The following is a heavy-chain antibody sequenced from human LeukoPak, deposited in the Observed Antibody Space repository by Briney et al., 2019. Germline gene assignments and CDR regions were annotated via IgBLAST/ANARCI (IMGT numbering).Heavy chain of an antibody. V-gene: IGHV3-74*01. Sequence: GGSLRLSCVASGLTFSSYWMYWLRQAPGKGPVWVSRINSDGSSTSYADSVKGRFTISRDNAKNTLYLQMNSLRAEDTAVYYCARVVNNAFDTWGQRTMVTVSS. J-gene: IGHJ3*02. CDR2: INSDGSST. CDR1: GLTFSSYW. D-gene: IGHD3-22*01. CDR3: ARVVNNAFDT.